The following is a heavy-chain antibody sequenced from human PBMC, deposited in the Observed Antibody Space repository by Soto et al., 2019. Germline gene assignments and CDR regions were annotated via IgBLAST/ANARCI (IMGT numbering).Heavy chain of an antibody. CDR2: ISSGGSTI. V-gene: IGHV3-11*01. Sequence: PGGSLRLSCAASGFTFSDYYMTWIRQAPGKGLEWVSYISSGGSTIFNADSVKGRFTISRDNAKNSLYLQLNSLRAEDTAVYYCARDRERRYGGSSSWYHEALHYWGQGTLVTVSS. CDR3: ARDRERRYGGSSSWYHEALHY. CDR1: GFTFSDYY. D-gene: IGHD6-13*01. J-gene: IGHJ4*02.